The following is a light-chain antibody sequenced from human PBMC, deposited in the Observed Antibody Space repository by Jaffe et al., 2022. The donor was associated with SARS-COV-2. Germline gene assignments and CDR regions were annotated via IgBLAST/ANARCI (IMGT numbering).Light chain of an antibody. V-gene: IGKV3-11*01. CDR1: QSVSNS. CDR2: DAS. J-gene: IGKJ4*01. CDR3: QQRGSWPLT. Sequence: EIVLTQSPATLSLSPGERATLSCRASQSVSNSLAWYQQKPGQAPRLLFSDASNRATGIPARFSGSGSGTDFTLTISSLEPEDFAVYYCQQRGSWPLTFGGGTKVEIK.